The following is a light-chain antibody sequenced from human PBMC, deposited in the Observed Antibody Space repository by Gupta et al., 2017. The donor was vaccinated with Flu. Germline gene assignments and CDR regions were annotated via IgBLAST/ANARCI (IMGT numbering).Light chain of an antibody. V-gene: IGKV3-15*01. CDR3: QQYNNWPQIT. J-gene: IGKJ5*01. CDR2: DAS. Sequence: EIVMTQSPTTLSVSPGERATLSCRASQSVSNNLAWYQQKPGQAPRLLIYDASTRATGIPARFSGSGFGTEFTLTISSRQSEDFAAYYCQQYNNWPQITFGQGTQLDIK. CDR1: QSVSNN.